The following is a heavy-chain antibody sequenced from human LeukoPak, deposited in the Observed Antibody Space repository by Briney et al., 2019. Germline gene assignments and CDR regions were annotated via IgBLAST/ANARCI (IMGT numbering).Heavy chain of an antibody. V-gene: IGHV3-23*01. D-gene: IGHD3-3*01. Sequence: GGSLRLSCAASGFTFSSSAMSWVRQVPGKGLEWVSGISASGGSTYYADSVRGRFTISRDNSKNTLYVQMNSLRDEDTAVYYCASPVKYYDTWSGYPPFDYWGQGTLVTVSS. CDR3: ASPVKYYDTWSGYPPFDY. CDR2: ISASGGST. J-gene: IGHJ4*02. CDR1: GFTFSSSA.